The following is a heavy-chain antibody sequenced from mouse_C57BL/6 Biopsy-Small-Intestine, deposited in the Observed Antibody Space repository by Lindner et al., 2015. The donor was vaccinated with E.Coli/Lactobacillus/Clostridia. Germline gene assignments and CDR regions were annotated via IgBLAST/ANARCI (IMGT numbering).Heavy chain of an antibody. Sequence: VQLQESGGGLVKPGGSLKLSCAASGFTLSSYAMSWVRQTPEKRLEWVATISDGGSYTYYPDNVKGRFTISRDSAKNNLYLQMSHLKSEDTAIYYCARDRDYGFDYWGQGTTLTVSS. CDR2: ISDGGSYT. CDR3: ARDRDYGFDY. CDR1: GFTLSSYA. V-gene: IGHV5-4*01. D-gene: IGHD2-4*01. J-gene: IGHJ2*01.